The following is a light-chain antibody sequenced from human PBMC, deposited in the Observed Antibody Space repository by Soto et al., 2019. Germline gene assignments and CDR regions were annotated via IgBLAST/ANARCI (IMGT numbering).Light chain of an antibody. V-gene: IGLV2-8*01. CDR1: SSDVGGYNY. Sequence: QSALTQPPSASGSPGQSVTISCTGTSSDVGGYNYGSWYQQHPGKVPKLMVYEVNKRPSGVPDRFSGSKSGNTASLTVSGLQAEDEADYYCTSYAGGNNAFGTGTKLTVL. CDR3: TSYAGGNNA. J-gene: IGLJ1*01. CDR2: EVN.